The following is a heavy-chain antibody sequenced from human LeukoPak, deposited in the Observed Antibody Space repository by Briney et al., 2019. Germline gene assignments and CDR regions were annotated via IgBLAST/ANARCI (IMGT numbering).Heavy chain of an antibody. CDR3: ARDNYAGANWFDP. CDR1: EDTFTYYH. Sequence: SVKVSCKASEDTFTYYHIHWVRQAPGQGLEWMGGIIPIFGTANYAQKFQGRVTITTDESTSTAYMELSSLRSEDTAVYYCARDNYAGANWFDPWGQGTLVTVSS. CDR2: IIPIFGTA. D-gene: IGHD1-7*01. J-gene: IGHJ5*02. V-gene: IGHV1-69*05.